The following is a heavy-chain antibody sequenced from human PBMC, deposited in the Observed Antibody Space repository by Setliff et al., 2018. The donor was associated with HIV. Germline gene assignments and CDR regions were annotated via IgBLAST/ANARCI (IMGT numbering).Heavy chain of an antibody. J-gene: IGHJ4*02. Sequence: RASVKVSCKASGGTFNTYAMNWVRQAPGQGLEWMGIIDPSGGSTNYAQKFRGRVTMTRDTFTSTVYMELSSLRSEDTAVYYCARDLDSAYDKTLDYWGQGTLVTVSS. CDR3: ARDLDSAYDKTLDY. CDR1: GGTFNTYA. CDR2: IDPSGGST. D-gene: IGHD5-12*01. V-gene: IGHV1-46*02.